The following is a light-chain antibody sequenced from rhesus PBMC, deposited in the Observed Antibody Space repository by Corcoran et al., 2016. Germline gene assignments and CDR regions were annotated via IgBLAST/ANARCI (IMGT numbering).Light chain of an antibody. J-gene: IGKJ2*01. CDR2: YAN. V-gene: IGKV1-32*04. CDR3: PQGNSNTYS. CDR1: QGISSH. Sequence: DIQMSQSPSSLSASVGDRVTITCRASQGISSHLNWYQQKPGKAPKLLIYYANILASGVPSRFSGRGSGTEFPLTISSLQPEDFATYYCPQGNSNTYSFGQGTKVEIK.